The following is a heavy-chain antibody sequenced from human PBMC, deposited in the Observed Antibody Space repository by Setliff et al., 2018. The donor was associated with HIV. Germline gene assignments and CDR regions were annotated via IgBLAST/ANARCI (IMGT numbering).Heavy chain of an antibody. CDR2: INPSGGST. V-gene: IGHV1-46*01. D-gene: IGHD6-13*01. CDR3: AREETPTGCSSWPMSDAFDI. J-gene: IGHJ3*02. Sequence: ASVKVSCKASGYTFTSYYTHLVRQAPGPGLEWRGIINPSGGSTSYAQKFQGRVTMTRDTSTSTVYMWLSSLRSEDTAVYYCAREETPTGCSSWPMSDAFDIWGQGTMVT. CDR1: GYTFTSYY.